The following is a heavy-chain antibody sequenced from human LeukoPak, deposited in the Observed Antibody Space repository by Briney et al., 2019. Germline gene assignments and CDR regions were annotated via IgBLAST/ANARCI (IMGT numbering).Heavy chain of an antibody. J-gene: IGHJ4*02. CDR3: ARGTYYYGSGSYRPFDY. D-gene: IGHD3-10*01. V-gene: IGHV4-34*01. Sequence: SETLSLTCAVYGGSFSGYYWNWIRQPPGKGLEWIGEINQSGSTNYNPSLKTRVTISVDTSKNQFSLKLSSVTAADTAVYYCARGTYYYGSGSYRPFDYWGQGTLVTVSS. CDR1: GGSFSGYY. CDR2: INQSGST.